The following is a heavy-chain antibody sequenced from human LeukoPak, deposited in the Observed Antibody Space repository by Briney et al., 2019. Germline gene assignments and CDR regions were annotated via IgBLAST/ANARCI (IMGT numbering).Heavy chain of an antibody. CDR2: IYYSGST. Sequence: SETLSLTCTVSGRPLSCYYWNWIPQPPGKGLEWIGYIYYSGSTNYNPPLKSRVTISVETSKNQCSLKLSCVAAADTGVYYCAREVSDWKYGGGRYYYYYMDVWGKGTTVTVSS. D-gene: IGHD1-7*01. CDR1: GRPLSCYY. V-gene: IGHV4-59*01. CDR3: AREVSDWKYGGGRYYYYYMDV. J-gene: IGHJ6*03.